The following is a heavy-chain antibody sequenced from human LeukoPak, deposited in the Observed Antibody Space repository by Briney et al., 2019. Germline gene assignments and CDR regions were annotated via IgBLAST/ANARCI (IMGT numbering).Heavy chain of an antibody. CDR3: ARDREIWLPHNWFDP. J-gene: IGHJ5*02. Sequence: GGSLRLSCVASGFTFSSRDWMTWVRQAPGKGLEWVVNIKQDGSEEYYVDSVKGRFTISRDNGKNSLFLQMTSLRAEDTAVYYCARDREIWLPHNWFDPWGQGTLVTVSS. D-gene: IGHD5-24*01. CDR2: IKQDGSEE. V-gene: IGHV3-7*01. CDR1: GFTFSSRDW.